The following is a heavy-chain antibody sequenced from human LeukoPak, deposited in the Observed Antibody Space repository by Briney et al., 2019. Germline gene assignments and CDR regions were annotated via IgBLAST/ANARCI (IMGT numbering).Heavy chain of an antibody. Sequence: PSETLSLTCAVYGGSFSGYYWSWIRQPPGKGLEWIGEINHSGSTNYNPSLKSRVTISVDTSKNQFSLKLSSVTAADTAVYYCARLRSYGSGSYYAKNYYYGMDVWGQETTVTVSS. D-gene: IGHD3-10*01. CDR2: INHSGST. J-gene: IGHJ6*02. CDR1: GGSFSGYY. CDR3: ARLRSYGSGSYYAKNYYYGMDV. V-gene: IGHV4-34*01.